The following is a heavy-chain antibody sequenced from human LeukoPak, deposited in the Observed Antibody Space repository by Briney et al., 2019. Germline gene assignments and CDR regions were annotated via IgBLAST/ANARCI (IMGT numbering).Heavy chain of an antibody. Sequence: GGSLGLSCAASGFTFRSYWMTWVRQAPGKGLEWVANIKQDGSEKYYVDSVEGRFTISRDNAKNSLFLQMNSLRAEDTAVYYCARERTDFGSLRGDFDYWGQGTLVTVSS. J-gene: IGHJ4*02. V-gene: IGHV3-7*01. CDR3: ARERTDFGSLRGDFDY. CDR2: IKQDGSEK. D-gene: IGHD1-26*01. CDR1: GFTFRSYW.